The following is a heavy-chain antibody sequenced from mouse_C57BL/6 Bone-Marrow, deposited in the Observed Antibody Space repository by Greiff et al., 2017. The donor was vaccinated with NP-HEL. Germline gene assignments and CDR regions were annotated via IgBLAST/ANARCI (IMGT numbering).Heavy chain of an antibody. Sequence: EVKLMESEGGLVQPGSSMKLSCTASGFTFIAYSMPWFPQFPEKGLEWVANINYDGIGTYYLDSLKSRFIISRDNAKNILYLQMSSLKSEDTATYYCARDRGGSSFYFDYWGQGTTLTVSS. J-gene: IGHJ2*01. CDR2: INYDGIGT. D-gene: IGHD1-1*01. CDR3: ARDRGGSSFYFDY. CDR1: GFTFIAYS. V-gene: IGHV5-16*01.